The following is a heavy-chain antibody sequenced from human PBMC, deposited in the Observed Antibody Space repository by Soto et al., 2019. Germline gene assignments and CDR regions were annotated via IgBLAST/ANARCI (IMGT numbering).Heavy chain of an antibody. CDR2: ISWDGGST. J-gene: IGHJ4*02. V-gene: IGHV3-43*01. Sequence: GGSLRLSCAASGFTFDDYTMHWVRQAPGKGLEWVSLISWDGGSTYYADSVKGRFTISRDNSKNSLYLQMNSLRTEDTAVYYCERDSGSYSPYFDYWGQGTLVTVSS. CDR3: ERDSGSYSPYFDY. D-gene: IGHD1-26*01. CDR1: GFTFDDYT.